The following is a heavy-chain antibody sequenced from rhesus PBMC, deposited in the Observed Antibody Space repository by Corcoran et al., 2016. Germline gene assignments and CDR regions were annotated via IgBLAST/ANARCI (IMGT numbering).Heavy chain of an antibody. J-gene: IGHJ4*01. CDR2: ISGRGGST. CDR1: GGSIRCNY. V-gene: IGHV4-173*01. Sequence: QLQLQESGPGLVKPSETLSLTCAVSGGSIRCNYWSWIRQPPGEGLEWIGRISGRGGSTDYNPSLKSRVTISTDTSKNQFSLKLSSVTAADTAVYYCAREVTYSWNADYWGQGVLVTVSS. CDR3: AREVTYSWNADY. D-gene: IGHD1-14*01.